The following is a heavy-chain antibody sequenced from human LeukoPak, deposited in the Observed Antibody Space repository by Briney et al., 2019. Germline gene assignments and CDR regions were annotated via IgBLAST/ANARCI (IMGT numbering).Heavy chain of an antibody. CDR3: ARHGGGYSFDY. D-gene: IGHD5-24*01. V-gene: IGHV4-59*08. J-gene: IGHJ4*02. Sequence: PSETLSLTCTVSGGSISSYYWSWIRQPPGKGLEWIGYIDYSGSTKYNPSLKSRVTTSVDTSKNQFSPNLSSVTAADTAVYYCARHGGGYSFDYWGQGTLVTVSS. CDR2: IDYSGST. CDR1: GGSISSYY.